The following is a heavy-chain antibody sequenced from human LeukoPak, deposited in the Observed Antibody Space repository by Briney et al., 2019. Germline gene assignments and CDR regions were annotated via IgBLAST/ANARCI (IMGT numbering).Heavy chain of an antibody. J-gene: IGHJ4*02. Sequence: SVKVSCKASGGTFISYAISWVRQAPGQGLEWMGGIIPIFGTANYAQKFQGRVTITADESTSTAYMELSSLRSEDTAVYYCASISTVAAGVGVRDYWGQGTLVTVSS. CDR2: IIPIFGTA. CDR1: GGTFISYA. CDR3: ASISTVAAGVGVRDY. D-gene: IGHD6-13*01. V-gene: IGHV1-69*13.